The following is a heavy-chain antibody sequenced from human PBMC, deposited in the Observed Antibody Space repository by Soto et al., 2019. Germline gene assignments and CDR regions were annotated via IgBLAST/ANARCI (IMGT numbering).Heavy chain of an antibody. D-gene: IGHD1-26*01. Sequence: WGSLRLSCAASGFTFDYYWMHWVRQAPGKGLVWVSRINTDGSRTNYADSVKGRFTISRDNAKNTLYLQMNSLRAEDTAVYYCARVATGSYNWFDPWGQGTQVTVSS. CDR3: ARVATGSYNWFDP. J-gene: IGHJ5*02. CDR1: GFTFDYYW. V-gene: IGHV3-74*01. CDR2: INTDGSRT.